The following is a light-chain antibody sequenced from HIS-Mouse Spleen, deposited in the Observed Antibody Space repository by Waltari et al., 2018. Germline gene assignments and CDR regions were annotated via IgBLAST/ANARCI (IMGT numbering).Light chain of an antibody. Sequence: SYDLTQPPSVSVSPGHTVRLTCSGDALPKKYGYWYQQKSGQAPVLVIYEDSKRPSGIPERFSGSSSGTMATLTISGAQVEDEADYYCYSTDSSGNHRVFGGGTKLTVL. CDR2: EDS. CDR1: ALPKKY. J-gene: IGLJ2*01. CDR3: YSTDSSGNHRV. V-gene: IGLV3-10*01.